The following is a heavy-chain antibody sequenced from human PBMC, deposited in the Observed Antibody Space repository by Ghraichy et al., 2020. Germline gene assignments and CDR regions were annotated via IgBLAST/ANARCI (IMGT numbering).Heavy chain of an antibody. CDR1: GGSFSNYY. CDR2: FYYSGST. D-gene: IGHD3-22*01. CDR3: ARRAKTFYYDSSGYYSNYWYFDL. J-gene: IGHJ2*01. V-gene: IGHV4-59*08. Sequence: SETLSLTCTVSGGSFSNYYWSWIRQPPGKGLEWIGYFYYSGSTNYNPSLKSRVTISVDTSKNQFSLKLSSVTAADTAVYYCARRAKTFYYDSSGYYSNYWYFDLWGRGTLVTVSS.